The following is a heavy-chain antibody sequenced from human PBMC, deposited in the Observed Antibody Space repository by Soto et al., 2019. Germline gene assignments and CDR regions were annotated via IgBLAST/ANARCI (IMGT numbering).Heavy chain of an antibody. Sequence: PGGSLRLSCAASGFTLSSYGMHWVRQAPGKGLEWVAVISYDGTNNYYTESVKGRFTISRDNSKNTLFLQMNSLRAEDTAVYFCAKGYCSGVSCYFSSFDIWGQGTMVTVSS. V-gene: IGHV3-30*18. CDR3: AKGYCSGVSCYFSSFDI. D-gene: IGHD2-15*01. CDR1: GFTLSSYG. CDR2: ISYDGTNN. J-gene: IGHJ3*02.